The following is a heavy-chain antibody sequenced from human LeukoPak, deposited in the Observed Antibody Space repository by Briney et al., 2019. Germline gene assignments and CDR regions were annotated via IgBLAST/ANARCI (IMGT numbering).Heavy chain of an antibody. CDR2: IYSGGST. CDR1: GFTVSSNY. V-gene: IGHV3-66*01. D-gene: IGHD6-13*01. CDR3: ARDLRRLAAAGTSGYYYGMDV. Sequence: AGGSLRLSCAASGFTVSSNYMSWVRQAPGKGLEWVSVIYSGGSTYYADSVKGRFTISRDNSKNTLYLQMNSLRAEDTAVYYCARDLRRLAAAGTSGYYYGMDVWGQGTTVTVSS. J-gene: IGHJ6*02.